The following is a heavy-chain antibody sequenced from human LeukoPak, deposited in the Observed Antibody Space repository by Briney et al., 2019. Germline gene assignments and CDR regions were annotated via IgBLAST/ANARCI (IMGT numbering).Heavy chain of an antibody. D-gene: IGHD3-3*01. J-gene: IGHJ6*03. Sequence: SETLSLTCTVSGGSVSSYYWSWIRQPPGKGLEWIGYIYYSGSTNYNPSLKSRVTISVDTSKNQFSLKLSSVTAADTAVYYCAREALYYDFWSGSAYYMDVWGKGTTVTVSS. CDR2: IYYSGST. CDR3: AREALYYDFWSGSAYYMDV. V-gene: IGHV4-59*02. CDR1: GGSVSSYY.